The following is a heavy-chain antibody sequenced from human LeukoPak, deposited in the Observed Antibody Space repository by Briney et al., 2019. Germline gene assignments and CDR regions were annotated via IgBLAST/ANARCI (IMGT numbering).Heavy chain of an antibody. CDR3: ARDDGYCSSSSCNGMDV. V-gene: IGHV4-59*01. D-gene: IGHD2-2*01. Sequence: SGTLSLTCTVSGGSISSYYWSWIRQPPGRGLEWTGYIYYSGSTNYNPSLKSRVTISIDTSKNQFSLKLSSVTAADTAVYYCARDDGYCSSSSCNGMDVWGHGTTVTVSS. CDR1: GGSISSYY. J-gene: IGHJ6*02. CDR2: IYYSGST.